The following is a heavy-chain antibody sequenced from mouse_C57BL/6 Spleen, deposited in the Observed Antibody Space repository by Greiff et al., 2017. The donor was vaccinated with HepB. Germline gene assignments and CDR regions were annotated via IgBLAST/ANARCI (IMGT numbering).Heavy chain of an antibody. CDR1: GYAFTNYL. CDR2: INPGSGGT. CDR3: ARYDGYAMDY. J-gene: IGHJ4*01. Sequence: LVESGAELVRPGTSVKVSCKASGYAFTNYLIEWVKQRPGQGLEWIGVINPGSGGTNYNEKFKGKATLTADKSSSTAYMQLSSLTSEDSAVYFCARYDGYAMDYWGQGTSVTVSS. D-gene: IGHD2-12*01. V-gene: IGHV1-54*01.